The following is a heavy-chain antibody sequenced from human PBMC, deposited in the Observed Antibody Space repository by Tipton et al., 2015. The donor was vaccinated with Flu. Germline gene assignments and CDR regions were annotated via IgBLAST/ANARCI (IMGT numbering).Heavy chain of an antibody. Sequence: TLSLTCTVSGGAISSYYWHWIRQPSGKGLEWIGSISDSGRTKYSPSLQSRVTMSIDTSKSQFSLNLRSVTAADTAVYYCVGRGLLTRLTYWGQGVLGTVSS. V-gene: IGHV4-59*08. CDR1: GGAISSYY. D-gene: IGHD3-9*01. CDR2: ISDSGRT. CDR3: VGRGLLTRLTY. J-gene: IGHJ4*02.